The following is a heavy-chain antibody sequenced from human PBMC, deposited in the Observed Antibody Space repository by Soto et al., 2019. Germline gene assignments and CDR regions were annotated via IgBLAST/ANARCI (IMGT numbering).Heavy chain of an antibody. D-gene: IGHD2-2*03. CDR1: GYSFTSHW. CDR3: DRHLEMDAIDS. V-gene: IGHV5-51*01. J-gene: IGHJ4*02. CDR2: IYPGDSDT. Sequence: GESLKISCKVSGYSFTSHWIGWVRQMPGKDLEWMGIIYPGDSDTRYSPSFEGQVTISADKSISTAYLQWSSLKASDTAMYYCDRHLEMDAIDSWGQGTLVTVYS.